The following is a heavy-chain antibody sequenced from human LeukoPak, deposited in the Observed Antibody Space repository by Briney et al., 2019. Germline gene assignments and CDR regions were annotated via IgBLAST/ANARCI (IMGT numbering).Heavy chain of an antibody. J-gene: IGHJ4*02. Sequence: PGGSLGLSCAASGFTFSNAWMSWVRQAPGKGLEWVSGISASGGSTYYADSVKGRFTISRDNSRNTFFLQMNSLRVEDTALYYCASRDPCSGGSCYGIDYWGQGTLVTVSS. D-gene: IGHD2-15*01. V-gene: IGHV3-23*01. CDR1: GFTFSNAW. CDR2: ISASGGST. CDR3: ASRDPCSGGSCYGIDY.